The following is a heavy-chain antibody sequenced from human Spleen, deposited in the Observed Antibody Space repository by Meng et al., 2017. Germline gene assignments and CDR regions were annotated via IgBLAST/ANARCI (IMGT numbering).Heavy chain of an antibody. D-gene: IGHD4-11*01. V-gene: IGHV1-8*01. CDR3: ARGGDYSSWDY. J-gene: IGHJ4*02. CDR2: VNPINGKT. CDR1: GYVFTSYD. Sequence: ASVKVSCKRSGYVFTSYDINWVRQAPGRGLEWMGWVNPINGKTDYAPKFRGRVTMTSNTSIRTAYMELSSLKSDDTAVYYCARGGDYSSWDYWGQGTLVTVSS.